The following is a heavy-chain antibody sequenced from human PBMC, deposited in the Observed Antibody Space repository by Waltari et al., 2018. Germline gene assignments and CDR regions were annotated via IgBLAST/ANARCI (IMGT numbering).Heavy chain of an antibody. J-gene: IGHJ3*01. Sequence: EVQLVESGGGLVQPGGSLRLSCAASGFPFSNYWMTWVRQAPGKGLEWVANIKQDGSQIYYVDSVKGRFTISRDNAKNSVYLQMNSLRVEDTAVYYCRAAAGGAFDLWGQGTMVTVSS. CDR1: GFPFSNYW. CDR2: IKQDGSQI. CDR3: RAAAGGAFDL. V-gene: IGHV3-7*01. D-gene: IGHD6-13*01.